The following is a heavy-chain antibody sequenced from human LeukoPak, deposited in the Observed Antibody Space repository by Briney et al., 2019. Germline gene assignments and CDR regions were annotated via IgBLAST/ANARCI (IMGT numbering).Heavy chain of an antibody. J-gene: IGHJ5*02. Sequence: SETLSLTCTVSGGSISSSSYYWGWIRQPPGKGLEWIGSIYYSGSTYYNPSLKSRVTISVDTSKNQFSLKLSSVTAADTAVYYCARDLRWFDPWGQGTLVTVPS. V-gene: IGHV4-39*02. CDR1: GGSISSSSYY. CDR2: IYYSGST. CDR3: ARDLRWFDP.